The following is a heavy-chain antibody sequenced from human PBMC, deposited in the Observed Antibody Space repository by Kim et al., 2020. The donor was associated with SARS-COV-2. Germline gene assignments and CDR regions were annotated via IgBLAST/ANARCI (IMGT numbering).Heavy chain of an antibody. CDR1: GFTFSSYA. CDR3: ARALGKSLYYGMDV. Sequence: GGSLRLSCAASGFTFSSYAMHWVRQAPGKGLEWVAVISYDGSNKYYADSVKGRFTISRDNSKNTLYLQMNSLRAEDTAVYYCARALGKSLYYGMDVWGQG. D-gene: IGHD3-16*01. CDR2: ISYDGSNK. V-gene: IGHV3-30*04. J-gene: IGHJ6*02.